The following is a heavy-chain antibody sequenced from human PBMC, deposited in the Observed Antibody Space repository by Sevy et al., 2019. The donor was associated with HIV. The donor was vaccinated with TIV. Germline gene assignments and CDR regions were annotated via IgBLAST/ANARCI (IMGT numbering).Heavy chain of an antibody. CDR1: GFTFSSYG. D-gene: IGHD3-10*01. CDR2: IWYDGSNK. Sequence: GGSLRLSCAASGFTFSSYGMHWVRQAPGKGLEWVAVIWYDGSNKYYADSVKGRFTISRENSKNTLYLQMNSLRAEDTAVYYCARSLHTYYYGSGSNAFDIWGQGTMVTV. J-gene: IGHJ3*02. CDR3: ARSLHTYYYGSGSNAFDI. V-gene: IGHV3-33*01.